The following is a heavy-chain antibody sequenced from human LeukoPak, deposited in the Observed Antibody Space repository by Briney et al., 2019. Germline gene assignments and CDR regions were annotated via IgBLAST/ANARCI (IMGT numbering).Heavy chain of an antibody. J-gene: IGHJ4*02. CDR2: INPNSGGT. D-gene: IGHD3-3*01. CDR3: ARDWVYTRRHYDFWSGYYTASGGSDY. V-gene: IGHV1-2*02. CDR1: GYTFTGYY. Sequence: GASVKVSCKASGYTFTGYYMHWVRQAPGQGLEWMGWINPNSGGTNYAQKFQGRVTMTRDTSISTAYMELSRLRSDDTAVYYCARDWVYTRRHYDFWSGYYTASGGSDYWGQGTLVTVSS.